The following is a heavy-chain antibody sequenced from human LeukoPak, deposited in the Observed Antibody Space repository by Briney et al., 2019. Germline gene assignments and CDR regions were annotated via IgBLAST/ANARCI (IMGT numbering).Heavy chain of an antibody. Sequence: GGSLSLSCAASGFTFSSYGMHWVRQAPGKGLEWVAVIWYDGSNKYYADSVKGRFTISRDNSKNTLYLQMNSLRAEDTAVYYCAKGLFSKYGSSTYFDYWGQGTLVTVSS. D-gene: IGHD6-6*01. CDR1: GFTFSSYG. CDR3: AKGLFSKYGSSTYFDY. J-gene: IGHJ4*02. V-gene: IGHV3-33*06. CDR2: IWYDGSNK.